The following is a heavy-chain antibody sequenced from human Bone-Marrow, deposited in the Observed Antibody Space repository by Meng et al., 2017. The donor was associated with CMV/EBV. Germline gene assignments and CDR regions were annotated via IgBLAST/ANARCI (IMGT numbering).Heavy chain of an antibody. CDR1: GFTFSYYA. Sequence: GESLKISCAASGFTFSYYAIHWVRQAPGKGLEWVAVVLYDATGQYYAASVKGRFTIPRDNSKNTLYLQMYSLRADDTAVYYCARDRVIAVAGVDFDYWGQGTLVTGSS. CDR3: ARDRVIAVAGVDFDY. CDR2: VLYDATGQ. J-gene: IGHJ4*02. D-gene: IGHD6-19*01. V-gene: IGHV3-30-3*01.